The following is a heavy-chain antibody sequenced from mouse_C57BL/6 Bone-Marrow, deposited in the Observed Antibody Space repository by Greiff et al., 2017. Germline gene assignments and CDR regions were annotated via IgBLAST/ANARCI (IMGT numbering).Heavy chain of an antibody. D-gene: IGHD1-1*01. Sequence: DVKLVESGGGLVQPKGSLKLSCAASGFSFNTYAMNWVRQAPGKGLEWVARIRSKSNNYATYYADSVKDSFNISRDDSESMLYLQMNNLKTEDTAMYYCVSQIYYYGSSPHYYAMDYWGQGTSVTVSS. CDR1: GFSFNTYA. J-gene: IGHJ4*01. CDR2: IRSKSNNYAT. V-gene: IGHV10-1*01. CDR3: VSQIYYYGSSPHYYAMDY.